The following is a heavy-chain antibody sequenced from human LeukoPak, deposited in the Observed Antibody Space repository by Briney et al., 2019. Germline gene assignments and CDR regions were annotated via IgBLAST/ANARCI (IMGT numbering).Heavy chain of an antibody. Sequence: GGSLRLSCAASGFTFSSYAMHWVRQAPGKGLEWVAVISYDGSNKYYADSVKGRFTISRDNFKNTLYLQMNSLRAEDTAVYYCARGALNNMDYWGQGTLVTVSS. J-gene: IGHJ4*02. CDR3: ARGALNNMDY. V-gene: IGHV3-30-3*01. CDR2: ISYDGSNK. CDR1: GFTFSSYA. D-gene: IGHD2/OR15-2a*01.